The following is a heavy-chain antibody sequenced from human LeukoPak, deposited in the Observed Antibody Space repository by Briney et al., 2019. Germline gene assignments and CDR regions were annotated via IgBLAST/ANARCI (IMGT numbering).Heavy chain of an antibody. CDR1: GFTFSSDC. D-gene: IGHD6-19*01. J-gene: IGHJ4*02. CDR3: ASSSRFYSSGPFDD. V-gene: IGHV3-21*01. Sequence: GGSLRLSCAASGFTFSSDCMHWVRQAPGKGLEWVSSISGSGNYIYYADSVKGRFSISRDNAKNSLFLLMNSLRAEDTAVYFCASSSRFYSSGPFDDWGQGTLVTVPS. CDR2: ISGSGNYI.